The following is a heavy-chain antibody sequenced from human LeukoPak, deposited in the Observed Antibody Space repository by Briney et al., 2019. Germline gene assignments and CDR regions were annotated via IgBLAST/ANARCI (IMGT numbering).Heavy chain of an antibody. D-gene: IGHD1-14*01. Sequence: GGSLRLSCAASGFTFSSYGMHWVRQAPSKGLEWVAFIRYDGSNKYYADSVKGRFTISRDNSKNTLYLHMNSLRAEDTAVYYCAKAPEGTSDYWGQGTLVTVSS. CDR2: IRYDGSNK. J-gene: IGHJ4*02. CDR3: AKAPEGTSDY. CDR1: GFTFSSYG. V-gene: IGHV3-30*02.